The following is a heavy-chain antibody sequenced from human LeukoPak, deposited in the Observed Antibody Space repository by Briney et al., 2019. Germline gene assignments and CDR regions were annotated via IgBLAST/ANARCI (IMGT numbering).Heavy chain of an antibody. CDR2: INPNSGAT. CDR3: ARGRRSFIES. V-gene: IGHV1-2*02. D-gene: IGHD3-10*01. J-gene: IGHJ4*02. Sequence: GASVKVSCKASGYTFTGYYIHWVRQAPGQGLEWVGWINPNSGATNYAQEFQGRVTMTRDTSISTAYMELSRLRSDDTAVYYCARGRRSFIESWGQGTLVTVSS. CDR1: GYTFTGYY.